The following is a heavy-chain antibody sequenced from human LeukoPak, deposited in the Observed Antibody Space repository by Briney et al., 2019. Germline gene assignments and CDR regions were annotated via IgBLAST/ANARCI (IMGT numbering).Heavy chain of an antibody. CDR2: IYHSGST. V-gene: IGHV4-4*02. Sequence: SGTLSLTCAVSGGSISSSNWWSWVRQPPGKGREWIGEIYHSGSTNYNPSLKSRVTISVDKSKNQFSLKLSSVTAADTAVYYCARGYCSGGSCYHYYYMDVWGKGTTVTVSS. CDR3: ARGYCSGGSCYHYYYMDV. J-gene: IGHJ6*03. D-gene: IGHD2-15*01. CDR1: GGSISSSNW.